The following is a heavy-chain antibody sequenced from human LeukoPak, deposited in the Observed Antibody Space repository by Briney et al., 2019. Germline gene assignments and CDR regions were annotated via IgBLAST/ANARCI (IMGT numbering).Heavy chain of an antibody. D-gene: IGHD3-10*01. CDR3: ARFWWFGIDY. CDR1: GGSISSYY. J-gene: IGHJ4*02. CDR2: IYYSGST. Sequence: SETLSLTCTVSGGSISSYYWSWIRQPPGKGLEWIGYIYYSGSTNYNPSLKSRITISVDTSKNQFSLKLSSVTAADTAVYYCARFWWFGIDYWGQGTLVTVSS. V-gene: IGHV4-59*01.